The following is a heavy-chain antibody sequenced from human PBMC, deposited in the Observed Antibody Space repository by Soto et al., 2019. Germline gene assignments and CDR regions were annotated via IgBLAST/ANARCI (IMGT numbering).Heavy chain of an antibody. D-gene: IGHD5-18*01. CDR3: ASEYTYGSNFYDC. CDR2: ISHSGST. CDR1: GGSISSAAYY. J-gene: IGHJ4*02. V-gene: IGHV4-31*03. Sequence: QVQLQEAGPGLVRPSQTLSLTCTVSGGSISSAAYYWSWIRQHPGKGLEWIGYISHSGSTYYNPSLKSRVIIAVDTSKNQFCLSLTSVTAADTAVYYCASEYTYGSNFYDCWGQGALVTVSS.